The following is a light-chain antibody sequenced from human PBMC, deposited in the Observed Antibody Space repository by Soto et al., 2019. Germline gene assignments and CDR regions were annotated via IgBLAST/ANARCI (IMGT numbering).Light chain of an antibody. CDR1: QSVLYSSNNKNY. J-gene: IGKJ4*01. CDR3: QQYYSTPGT. Sequence: DIVMTQSPDSLAVSLGERATINCKSRQSVLYSSNNKNYLAWYQQKPGQPPKLLIYWASTRESGVPDRFSGSGSGTDFTLTISSLQAEDVAVYYCQQYYSTPGTFGGGTKVEIK. CDR2: WAS. V-gene: IGKV4-1*01.